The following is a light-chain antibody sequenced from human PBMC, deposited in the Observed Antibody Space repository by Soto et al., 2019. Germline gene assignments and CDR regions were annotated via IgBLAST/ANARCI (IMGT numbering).Light chain of an antibody. J-gene: IGKJ5*01. Sequence: EIVMTQSPATLAVSPGERATLSCRASQSVRINVAWYQQKNGQAPSLLVYGASTRASGIPDRFSGSGSGTEFTPTISLLQEEVFAVYCQQQSGRSPITFGQGTRLEIK. CDR1: QSVRIN. CDR3: QQSGRSPIT. V-gene: IGKV3-15*01. CDR2: GAS.